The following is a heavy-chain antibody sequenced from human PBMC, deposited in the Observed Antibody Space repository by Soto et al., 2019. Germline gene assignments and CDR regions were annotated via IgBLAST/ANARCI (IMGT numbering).Heavy chain of an antibody. V-gene: IGHV4-39*01. CDR1: GGSISSSGYY. D-gene: IGHD3-10*01. CDR3: AVIYGSVSSTPDY. Sequence: SETLSLTCTVSGGSISSSGYYWSWIRQHTGKGLEWIGSSYYSGSTYYNPSLKRRVTISVDTTKTRFSLKLSSVTAADSAVYYCAVIYGSVSSTPDYWGQGTLVTVSS. CDR2: SYYSGST. J-gene: IGHJ4*02.